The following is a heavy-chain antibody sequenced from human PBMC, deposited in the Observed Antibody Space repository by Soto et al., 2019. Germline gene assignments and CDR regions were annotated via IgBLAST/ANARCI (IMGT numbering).Heavy chain of an antibody. CDR3: AKDQGSSWYEIDY. V-gene: IGHV3-23*01. CDR2: ISGSGDNT. Sequence: GGSLRLSCAASGLTLSSHAMSWVRQAPGKGLEWVSAISGSGDNTYYADSVKGRFTLSRQNSKNTLWLQMNSPRAEDTAVYYCAKDQGSSWYEIDYWGQGTXVPVSS. CDR1: GLTLSSHA. J-gene: IGHJ4*02. D-gene: IGHD6-13*01.